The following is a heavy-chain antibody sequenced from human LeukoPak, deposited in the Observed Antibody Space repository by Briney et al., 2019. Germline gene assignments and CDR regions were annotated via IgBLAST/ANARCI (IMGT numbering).Heavy chain of an antibody. CDR2: IYSTGRT. Sequence: SETLSLTCTVSGGSINSPGYYWSWIRQPAGRGLEWLGRIYSTGRTNYNPSLKSRVVISVEKSKNQFSLNLSSVTAADTAVYYCAKYAISKTYYYGLDVWGQGTTVTVSS. CDR1: GGSINSPGYY. D-gene: IGHD2-2*01. J-gene: IGHJ6*02. CDR3: AKYAISKTYYYGLDV. V-gene: IGHV4-61*02.